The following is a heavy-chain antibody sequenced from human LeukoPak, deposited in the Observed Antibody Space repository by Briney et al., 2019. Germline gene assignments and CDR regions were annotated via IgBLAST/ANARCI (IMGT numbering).Heavy chain of an antibody. V-gene: IGHV4-30-4*01. CDR2: IYYSGST. D-gene: IGHD5-18*01. Sequence: SETLSLTCTVSGGSISSGDYYWSWIRQPPGKGLDWIGYIYYSGSTSYNPSLKSRVTISVDTSKNQFSLKLSSVTAADTAVYYCARDAGYTYGPFDYWGQGTLVTVSS. CDR1: GGSISSGDYY. CDR3: ARDAGYTYGPFDY. J-gene: IGHJ4*02.